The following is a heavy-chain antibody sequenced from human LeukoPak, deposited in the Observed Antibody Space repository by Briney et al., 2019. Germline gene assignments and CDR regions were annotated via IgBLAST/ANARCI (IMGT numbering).Heavy chain of an antibody. CDR3: ARASHSNYEGSYNWFDP. Sequence: KPGGSLRPSCAASGFTFSSYWMNWVRQAPGQGLEWMGWINPNSGGTNYAQKFQGRVTMTRDTSISTAYMERSRLRSDDTAVYYCARASHSNYEGSYNWFDPWGQGTLVTVSS. D-gene: IGHD4-11*01. V-gene: IGHV1-2*02. CDR1: GFTFSSYW. CDR2: INPNSGGT. J-gene: IGHJ5*02.